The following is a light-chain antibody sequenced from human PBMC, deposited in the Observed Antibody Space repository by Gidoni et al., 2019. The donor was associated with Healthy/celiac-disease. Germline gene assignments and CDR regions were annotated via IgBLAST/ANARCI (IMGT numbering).Light chain of an antibody. CDR1: SSNIVSNT. V-gene: IGLV1-44*01. Sequence: QYVLTQPPPESATTGQRVTTSCSGSSSNIVSNTVNWYQQLPGTAPKLLIYSNNQRPSRVPDRVSGSRSGTSATLAISGLQAEDEADYYCAAWDDSLNGWVFGGGTKLTVL. J-gene: IGLJ3*02. CDR2: SNN. CDR3: AAWDDSLNGWV.